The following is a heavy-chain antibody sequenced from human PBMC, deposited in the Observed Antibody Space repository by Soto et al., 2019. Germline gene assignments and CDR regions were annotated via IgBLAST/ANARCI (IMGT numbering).Heavy chain of an antibody. J-gene: IGHJ6*02. CDR3: ARTAAAGKYYNGMDV. CDR1: GYSFTSYW. Sequence: PGDSLKISCKGSGYSFTSYWIGWARQMPGKGLEWMGIIYPGDSDTRYSPSFQGQVTISADKSISTAYLQWSSLKASDTAMYYCARTAAAGKYYNGMDVWGQGTTVTVSS. V-gene: IGHV5-51*01. D-gene: IGHD6-13*01. CDR2: IYPGDSDT.